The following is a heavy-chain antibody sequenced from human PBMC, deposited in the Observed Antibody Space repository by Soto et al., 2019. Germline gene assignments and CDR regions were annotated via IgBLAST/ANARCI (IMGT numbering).Heavy chain of an antibody. J-gene: IGHJ6*02. D-gene: IGHD6-13*01. CDR1: GFTFSSYW. CDR2: IKQDGSEK. CDR3: ARDGQQLAPYAMDV. Sequence: GGSLRLSCAASGFTFSSYWMSWVRQAPGKGLEWVANIKQDGSEKYYVDSVKGRFTISRDNAKNSLYLQMNSLRAEDTAVYYCARDGQQLAPYAMDVWGQGTTVTVSS. V-gene: IGHV3-7*01.